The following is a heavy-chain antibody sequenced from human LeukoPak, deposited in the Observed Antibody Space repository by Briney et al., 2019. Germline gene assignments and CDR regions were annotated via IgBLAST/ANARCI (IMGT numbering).Heavy chain of an antibody. Sequence: GGSLRLSCAASGFTSSSYWMSWVRQAPGKGLEWVANIKQDGSEKYYVDSVKGRFTISRDNAKNSLYLQMNSLRAEDTAVYYCARFVYDAFDIWGQGTVVTVSS. V-gene: IGHV3-7*01. CDR2: IKQDGSEK. J-gene: IGHJ3*02. CDR1: GFTSSSYW. CDR3: ARFVYDAFDI.